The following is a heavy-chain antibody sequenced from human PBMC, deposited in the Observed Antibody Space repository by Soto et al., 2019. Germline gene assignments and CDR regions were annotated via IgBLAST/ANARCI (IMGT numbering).Heavy chain of an antibody. CDR2: IKQDGSEK. CDR1: EFTFSSYW. CDR3: ARVLDYFDY. Sequence: GGSLRLSCAASEFTFSSYWMSWVRQAPGKGLEWVANIKQDGSEKYYVDSVKGRFTISRDNAKNSLYLQMNSLRAEDTAVYYCARVLDYFDYWGQGTLVTVSS. D-gene: IGHD2-15*01. V-gene: IGHV3-7*03. J-gene: IGHJ4*02.